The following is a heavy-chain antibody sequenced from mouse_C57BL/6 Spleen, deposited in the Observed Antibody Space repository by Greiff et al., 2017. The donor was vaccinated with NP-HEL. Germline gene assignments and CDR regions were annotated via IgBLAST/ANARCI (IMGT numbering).Heavy chain of an antibody. Sequence: EVKLVESGGGLVKPGGSLKLSCAASGFTFSDYGMHWVRQAPEKGLEWVAYISSGSSTIYYADTVKGRFTISRDNAKNTLFLQMTSLRSEDTAMYYCARTDDGYYVLYAMDYWGQGTSVTVSS. CDR3: ARTDDGYYVLYAMDY. V-gene: IGHV5-17*01. CDR1: GFTFSDYG. CDR2: ISSGSSTI. D-gene: IGHD2-3*01. J-gene: IGHJ4*01.